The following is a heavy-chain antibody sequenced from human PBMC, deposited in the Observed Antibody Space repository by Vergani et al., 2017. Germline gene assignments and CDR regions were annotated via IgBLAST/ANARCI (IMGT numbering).Heavy chain of an antibody. D-gene: IGHD3-22*01. Sequence: EVQLVQSGAEVKKPGESLKISCQISGYSFTNYWIGWVRQMPGKGLEWMGLIHPADSDTRYSPSFQGQVTISVDKSISTAYLQRSSLRASDSAMYYCARLYGRDSSGSKYFDYWGQGTLVTVSS. J-gene: IGHJ4*02. CDR1: GYSFTNYW. CDR3: ARLYGRDSSGSKYFDY. CDR2: IHPADSDT. V-gene: IGHV5-51*01.